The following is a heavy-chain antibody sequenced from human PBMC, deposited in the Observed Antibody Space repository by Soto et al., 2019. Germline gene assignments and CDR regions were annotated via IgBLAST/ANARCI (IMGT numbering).Heavy chain of an antibody. D-gene: IGHD2-15*01. CDR3: ARREVFAIYCSGGSCPPPVDNNWFDP. V-gene: IGHV4-61*01. Sequence: PSETLSLTCTVSGGSVSSGSYYWSWIRQPPGKGLEWIGYIYYSGSTNYNPSLKSRVTISVDTSKNQFSLKPSSVTAADTAVYYCARREVFAIYCSGGSCPPPVDNNWFDPWGQGTLVTVSS. J-gene: IGHJ5*02. CDR2: IYYSGST. CDR1: GGSVSSGSYY.